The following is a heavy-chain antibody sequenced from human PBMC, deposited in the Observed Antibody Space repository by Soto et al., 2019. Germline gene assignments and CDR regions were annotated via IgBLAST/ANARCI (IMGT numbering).Heavy chain of an antibody. V-gene: IGHV4-39*01. CDR2: IYYSGTT. Sequence: SESISLTCTVCSESINSTSDDCSLIHKPPGKWLEWIGDIYYSGTTHYTPSLKSRVTISIDTSTRQFSMHLRSVTAADTAVYYCARLKGAFFITSYNWFGPRGQ. CDR3: ARLKGAFFITSYNWFGP. D-gene: IGHD3-16*02. CDR1: SESINSTSDD. J-gene: IGHJ5*02.